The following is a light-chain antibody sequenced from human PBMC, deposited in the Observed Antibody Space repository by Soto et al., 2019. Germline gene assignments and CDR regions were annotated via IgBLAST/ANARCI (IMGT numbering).Light chain of an antibody. V-gene: IGLV1-51*01. CDR2: DDN. CDR1: SSNSGGNS. J-gene: IGLJ1*01. CDR3: GSWDSSLSAYV. Sequence: SVLTQPPSVPAAPGQKVTISCSGSSSNSGGNSVSWYQQHPGTAPKLLIYDDNKRPSGIPDRFSGSKSGTSATLGITGFQTGDEADYYCGSWDSSLSAYVFGTGTKVTVL.